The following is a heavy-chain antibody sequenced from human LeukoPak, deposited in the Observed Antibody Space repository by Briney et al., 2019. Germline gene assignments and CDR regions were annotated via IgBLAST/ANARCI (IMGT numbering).Heavy chain of an antibody. CDR2: INHGGST. D-gene: IGHD4-4*01. Sequence: SETLSLTCAVYGGSFSGYYWSWIRQPPGKELEWIGEINHGGSTNYNPSLKSRVTISVDTSKNQFSLKLSSVTAADTAVYYCARGALDYSNWFDPWGQGTLVTVSS. CDR1: GGSFSGYY. CDR3: ARGALDYSNWFDP. V-gene: IGHV4-34*01. J-gene: IGHJ5*02.